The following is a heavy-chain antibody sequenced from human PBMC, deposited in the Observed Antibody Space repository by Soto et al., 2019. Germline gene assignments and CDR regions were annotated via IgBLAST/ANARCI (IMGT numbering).Heavy chain of an antibody. J-gene: IGHJ3*01. CDR2: VNEEGTIT. CDR3: ARPRSKSSSGFDL. V-gene: IGHV3-74*01. D-gene: IGHD6-6*01. CDR1: GFTFSNHW. Sequence: EVQLVESGGGLVQPGGSLRLSCVASGFTFSNHWMHWVRQSPGQGLSGVSRVNEEGTITDYADFVEGRFTISRDNAKNTLSLQMNNLRAEDTALYYCARPRSKSSSGFDLWGQGTMVTVSS.